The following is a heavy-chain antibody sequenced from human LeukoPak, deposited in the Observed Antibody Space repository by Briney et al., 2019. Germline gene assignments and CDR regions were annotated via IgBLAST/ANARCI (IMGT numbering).Heavy chain of an antibody. Sequence: PGGSLRLSCAASGFTVSSNYMSWVRQAPGKGLEWVSVIYSGGSTYYADSVKGRFTISRDNAKNSLYLQMNSLRAEDTAVYYCATYHGGYVSDFDYWGQGTLVTVSS. CDR3: ATYHGGYVSDFDY. CDR1: GFTVSSNY. CDR2: IYSGGST. D-gene: IGHD5-12*01. V-gene: IGHV3-53*01. J-gene: IGHJ4*02.